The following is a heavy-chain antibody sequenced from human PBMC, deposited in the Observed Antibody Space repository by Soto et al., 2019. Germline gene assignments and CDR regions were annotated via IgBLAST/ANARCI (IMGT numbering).Heavy chain of an antibody. J-gene: IGHJ6*02. Sequence: SGPTLVNPTHTLTLTCTFSGFSLSTTGVGVGWIRERPGKALEWLALVYWNDDKRFSPSLKSRLTITKDSFKNQVVLTMTNMGPVDTATYFCARLFGNSGYSFPGMDVWGQGTTVTVSS. V-gene: IGHV2-5*01. CDR2: VYWNDDK. CDR1: GFSLSTTGVG. CDR3: ARLFGNSGYSFPGMDV. D-gene: IGHD3-22*01.